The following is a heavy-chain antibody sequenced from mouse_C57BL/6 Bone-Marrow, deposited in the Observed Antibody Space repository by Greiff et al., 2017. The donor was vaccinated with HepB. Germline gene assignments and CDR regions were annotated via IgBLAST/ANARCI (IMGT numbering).Heavy chain of an antibody. CDR1: GFTFSSYT. D-gene: IGHD1-1*01. CDR3: ARHGYYGSSYDAMDY. Sequence: EVQLVESGGGLVKPGGSLKLSCAASGFTFSSYTMSWVRQTPEKRLEWVATISGGGGNTYYPDSVKGRFTISRDNAKNTLYLQMSSLRSEDTALYYCARHGYYGSSYDAMDYWGQGTSVTVSS. J-gene: IGHJ4*01. CDR2: ISGGGGNT. V-gene: IGHV5-9*01.